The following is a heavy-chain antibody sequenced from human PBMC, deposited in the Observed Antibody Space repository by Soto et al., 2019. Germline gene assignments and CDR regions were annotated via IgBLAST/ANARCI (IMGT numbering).Heavy chain of an antibody. Sequence: QVQLVQSGAEVKKPGSSVKVSCKASGGTFSSYAISWVRQAPGQGLEWMGGIIPIFGTANYAQKFQGRVTITADESTSTAYRELSSLRSEDTAVYYCARDRRYSSGWPGGLVDYWGQGTLVTVSS. CDR1: GGTFSSYA. V-gene: IGHV1-69*12. CDR3: ARDRRYSSGWPGGLVDY. CDR2: IIPIFGTA. D-gene: IGHD6-19*01. J-gene: IGHJ4*02.